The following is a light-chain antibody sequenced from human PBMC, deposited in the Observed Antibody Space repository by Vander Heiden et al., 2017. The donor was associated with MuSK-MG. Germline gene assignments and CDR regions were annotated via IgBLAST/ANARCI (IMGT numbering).Light chain of an antibody. CDR1: QSVSSY. CDR3: QQRGNWPFS. J-gene: IGKJ4*01. Sequence: ELVLTQSPATLSLSPGERATLSCRASQSVSSYLAWYQQKPGQPPRLLIYDASNRATGIPARFSGSGSGTDFTLTISSLEPEDFAVYYCQQRGNWPFSFGGGSKVEIK. V-gene: IGKV3-11*01. CDR2: DAS.